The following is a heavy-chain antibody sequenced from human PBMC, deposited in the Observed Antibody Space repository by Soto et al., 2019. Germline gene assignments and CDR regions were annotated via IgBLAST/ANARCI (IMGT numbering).Heavy chain of an antibody. CDR2: LSGTGDST. CDR3: ATAKYY. V-gene: IGHV3-23*01. J-gene: IGHJ4*02. Sequence: GGSLRLSCAASGFIFSNLAMNWVRQAPGKGLEWVSALSGTGDSTYYADSVKGRFTISRDNSKNTLYLQMNSLRAEDTAVYYCATAKYYWRQGNLVTVSS. CDR1: GFIFSNLA.